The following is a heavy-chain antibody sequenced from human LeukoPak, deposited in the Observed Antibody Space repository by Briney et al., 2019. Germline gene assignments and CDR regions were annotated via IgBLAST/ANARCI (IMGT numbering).Heavy chain of an antibody. J-gene: IGHJ4*02. Sequence: ASVKVSCKASGYTFTGYYMHWVRQAPGQGLEWMGWINPNSGGTNYAQKFQGRVTMTRDTSISTAYMELSRLRSDDTAVYYCAREGNYDFWSGYSQRGIFDCWGQGTLVTVSS. D-gene: IGHD3-3*01. CDR2: INPNSGGT. CDR1: GYTFTGYY. V-gene: IGHV1-2*02. CDR3: AREGNYDFWSGYSQRGIFDC.